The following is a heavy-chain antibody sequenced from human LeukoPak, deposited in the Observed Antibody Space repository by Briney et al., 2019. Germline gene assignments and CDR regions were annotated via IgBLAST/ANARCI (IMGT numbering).Heavy chain of an antibody. J-gene: IGHJ6*04. Sequence: GGSLRLSCAASGFSLSSYRVNWVRQAPGKGLEWVSYISSSSSTIYYADSVKGRFTISRDNAKNSLYLQMNSLRAEDTAVYYCAELGITMIGGVWGKGTTVTISS. CDR1: GFSLSSYR. D-gene: IGHD3-10*02. V-gene: IGHV3-48*01. CDR2: ISSSSSTI. CDR3: AELGITMIGGV.